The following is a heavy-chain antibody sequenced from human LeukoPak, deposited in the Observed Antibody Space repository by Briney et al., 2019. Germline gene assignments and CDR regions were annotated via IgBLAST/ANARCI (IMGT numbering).Heavy chain of an antibody. V-gene: IGHV4-4*07. Sequence: SETLSLTCTVSGDSINSYYWNWIRQPANKNLEWIGRIFTSGSTNYNPSLKSRVTMSVDLSGNKFSLNVTSVTAADTAVYFCCKEIKPIFWAVTSHAGFDSWGPGILVTVSS. CDR1: GDSINSYY. J-gene: IGHJ5*01. CDR3: CKEIKPIFWAVTSHAGFDS. D-gene: IGHD3-16*01. CDR2: IFTSGST.